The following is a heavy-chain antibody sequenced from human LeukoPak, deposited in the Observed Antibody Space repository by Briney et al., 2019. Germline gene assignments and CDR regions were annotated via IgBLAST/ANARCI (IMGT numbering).Heavy chain of an antibody. CDR3: TKVPGGSYPLD. J-gene: IGHJ4*02. Sequence: GGSLRLSCAASGFTFSNYGMSWVRQAPGKGLEWVSSISGSGGYTYYADSVKGRFTISRDNSKNTLYLQTNSLRADDTAVYYCTKVPGGSYPLDWGQGTLVTVSS. V-gene: IGHV3-23*01. D-gene: IGHD1-26*01. CDR2: ISGSGGYT. CDR1: GFTFSNYG.